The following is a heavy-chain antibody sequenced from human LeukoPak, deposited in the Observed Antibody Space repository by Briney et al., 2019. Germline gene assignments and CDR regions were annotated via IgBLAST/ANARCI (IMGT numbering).Heavy chain of an antibody. Sequence: PSETLSLTCTVSGGSISSSSYYWGWIRQPPGKGLEWIGSIYYSGSTYYNPSLKSRVTISVYTSKNQFSLKLSSVTAADTAVYYCARLRTTVTLLGYYYYYGMDVWGKGTTVTVPS. J-gene: IGHJ6*04. CDR1: GGSISSSSYY. D-gene: IGHD4-4*01. CDR2: IYYSGST. CDR3: ARLRTTVTLLGYYYYYGMDV. V-gene: IGHV4-39*01.